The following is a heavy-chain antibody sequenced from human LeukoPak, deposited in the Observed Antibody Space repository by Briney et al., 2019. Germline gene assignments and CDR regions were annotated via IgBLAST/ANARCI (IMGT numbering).Heavy chain of an antibody. J-gene: IGHJ3*02. CDR3: AGFFYDNSNAAFDI. D-gene: IGHD3-22*01. Sequence: GASVKVSCKASGGTFINYDFTFTSYAITWVRQAPGQGLEWMGGIIPIYGRADYPQKFQGRVTITADESTRTVTMQLSSLRSEDTAVYYCAGFFYDNSNAAFDIWGQGTVVTVS. CDR2: IIPIYGRA. CDR1: GGTFINYDFTFTSYA. V-gene: IGHV1-69*01.